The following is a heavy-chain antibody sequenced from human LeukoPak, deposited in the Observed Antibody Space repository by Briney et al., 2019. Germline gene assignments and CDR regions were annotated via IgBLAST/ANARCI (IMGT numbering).Heavy chain of an antibody. CDR3: ARDPSDTAMVRDDY. J-gene: IGHJ4*02. CDR2: ISSSSSYI. CDR1: GFTFSSYE. D-gene: IGHD5-18*01. V-gene: IGHV3-21*01. Sequence: GGSLRLSCAASGFTFSSYEMHWVRQAPGKGLEWVSSISSSSSYIYYAGSVKGRFTIFRDNAKNSLYLQMNSLRAEDTAVYYCARDPSDTAMVRDDYWGQGTLVTVSS.